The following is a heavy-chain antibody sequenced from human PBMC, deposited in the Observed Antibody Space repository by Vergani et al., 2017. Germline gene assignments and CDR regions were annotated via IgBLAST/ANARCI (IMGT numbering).Heavy chain of an antibody. CDR2: IYSGGST. CDR1: GFTVSSNY. V-gene: IGHV3-53*02. J-gene: IGHJ4*02. CDR3: ARASGYSSSWFDY. D-gene: IGHD6-13*01. Sequence: EVQLVETGGGLIQPGGSLRLSCAASGFTVSSNYMSWVRQAPGKGLEWVSVIYSGGSTYYADSVKGRFTISRDNSKNTLYLQMNSLRAEDTAVYYCARASGYSSSWFDYWGQGTLVTVSS.